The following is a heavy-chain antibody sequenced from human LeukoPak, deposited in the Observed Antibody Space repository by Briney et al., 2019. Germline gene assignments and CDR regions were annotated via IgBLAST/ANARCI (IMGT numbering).Heavy chain of an antibody. J-gene: IGHJ4*02. D-gene: IGHD3-22*01. V-gene: IGHV4-34*01. Sequence: TETLSLTCAVYGGSFSGYYWSWIRQPPGRGLEWIGEINHSGSTNYNPSLKSRVTISVDTSKNQFSLKLSSVTAADTAVYYCARNWDSSGYPKYYFDYWGQGTLVTVSS. CDR1: GGSFSGYY. CDR3: ARNWDSSGYPKYYFDY. CDR2: INHSGST.